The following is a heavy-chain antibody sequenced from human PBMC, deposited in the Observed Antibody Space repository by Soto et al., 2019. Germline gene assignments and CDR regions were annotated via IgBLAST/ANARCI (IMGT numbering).Heavy chain of an antibody. D-gene: IGHD1-1*01. V-gene: IGHV1-69*01. Sequence: QVQLVQSGAEVRKPGSSVKVSCKASGGTFSDYAISWVRQAPGQGLEWMGGLIPMYDVTNHAPKFQDRVTFPAEESTTTAFMVLSSLRSEDTAVYYCARGFPGGAETGIIYYYDDVDVWGQGTTVTVSS. J-gene: IGHJ6*02. CDR3: ARGFPGGAETGIIYYYDDVDV. CDR2: LIPMYDVT. CDR1: GGTFSDYA.